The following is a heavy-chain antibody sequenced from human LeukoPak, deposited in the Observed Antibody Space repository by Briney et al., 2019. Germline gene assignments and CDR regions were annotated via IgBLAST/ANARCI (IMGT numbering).Heavy chain of an antibody. V-gene: IGHV4-34*01. D-gene: IGHD2-15*01. CDR2: INHSGST. J-gene: IGHJ4*02. CDR1: GGPFSGYY. Sequence: SETLSLTCAVYGGPFSGYYWSWIRQPPGKGLEWIGEINHSGSTNYNPSLKSRVTISVDTSKNQFSLKLSSVTAADTAVYYCAGLPYCSGGSCYSVYFDYWGQGTLVTVSS. CDR3: AGLPYCSGGSCYSVYFDY.